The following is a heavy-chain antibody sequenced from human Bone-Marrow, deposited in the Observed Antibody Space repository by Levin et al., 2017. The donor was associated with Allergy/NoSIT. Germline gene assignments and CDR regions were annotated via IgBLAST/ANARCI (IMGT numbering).Heavy chain of an antibody. CDR2: ISSSSSYI. Sequence: GGSLRLSCAASGFTFSSYSMNWVRQAPGKGLEWVSSISSSSSYIYYADSVKGRFTISRDNAKNSLYLQMNSLRAEDTAVYYCARDTFDVDDGYNLDYWGQGTLVTVSS. J-gene: IGHJ4*02. CDR3: ARDTFDVDDGYNLDY. D-gene: IGHD5-24*01. CDR1: GFTFSSYS. V-gene: IGHV3-21*01.